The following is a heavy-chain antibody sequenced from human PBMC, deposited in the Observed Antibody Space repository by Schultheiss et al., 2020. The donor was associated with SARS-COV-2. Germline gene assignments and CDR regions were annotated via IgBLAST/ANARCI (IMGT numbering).Heavy chain of an antibody. CDR3: ARSIAARLYGMDV. D-gene: IGHD6-6*01. CDR1: GGTFSSYA. V-gene: IGHV1-69*13. CDR2: IIPIFGTA. Sequence: SVKVSCKASGGTFSSYAISWVRQAPGQGLEWMGGIIPIFGTANYAQKFQGRVTITADESTSTAYMELSSLRSEDTAVYYCARSIAARLYGMDVWGQGTTVTVSS. J-gene: IGHJ6*02.